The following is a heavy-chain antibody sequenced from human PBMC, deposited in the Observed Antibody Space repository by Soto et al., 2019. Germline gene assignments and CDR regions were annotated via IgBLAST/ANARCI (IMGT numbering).Heavy chain of an antibody. Sequence: QVQLEQSGVEMKKPGASVKLSCKASGYTFTSYNIHWVRQAPGQGLVWMGWINTYSGSTNYALNGQGRVTMTTDTSTNTAYMELRDPNSYDTAVYSCSRADGNLKNLDHRGQGTPVTVSS. V-gene: IGHV1-18*04. CDR3: SRADGNLKNLDH. D-gene: IGHD1-1*01. CDR2: INTYSGST. J-gene: IGHJ4*02. CDR1: GYTFTSYN.